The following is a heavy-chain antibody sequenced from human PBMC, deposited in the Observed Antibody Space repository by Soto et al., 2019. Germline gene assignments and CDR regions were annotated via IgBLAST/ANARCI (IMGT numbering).Heavy chain of an antibody. CDR2: ISGSGGST. J-gene: IGHJ6*02. CDR3: AKVGDGVVAATNYYYYYGMDV. Sequence: EVQLLESGGGLVQPGGSLRLSCAASGFTFSSYAMSWVRQAPGKGLEWVSAISGSGGSTYYADSVEGRFTIARDNSKNTLYLQMNSLRSEYTAVYYCAKVGDGVVAATNYYYYYGMDVWGQGTTVTVSS. D-gene: IGHD2-15*01. V-gene: IGHV3-23*01. CDR1: GFTFSSYA.